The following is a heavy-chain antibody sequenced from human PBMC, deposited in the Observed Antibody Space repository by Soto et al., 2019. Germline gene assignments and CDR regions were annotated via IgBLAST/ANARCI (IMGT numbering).Heavy chain of an antibody. CDR1: GGSISSSNW. V-gene: IGHV4-4*02. D-gene: IGHD1-7*01. CDR2: IYHSGST. J-gene: IGHJ4*02. CDR3: ARDDYWNYSTNGY. Sequence: QVQLQESGPGLVKPSGTLSLTCAVSGGSISSSNWWSWVRQPPGKGLEWIGEIYHSGSTNYNPSLSIRVTISVDKSKNQFSLKLSSVTAADTAVYYCARDDYWNYSTNGYWGQGTLVTVSS.